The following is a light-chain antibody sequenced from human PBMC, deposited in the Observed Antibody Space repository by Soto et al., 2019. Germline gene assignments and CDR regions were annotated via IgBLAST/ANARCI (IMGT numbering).Light chain of an antibody. CDR1: SGSIASTY. J-gene: IGLJ2*01. CDR2: EDK. Sequence: NFMLTQPHSVSESPGKTVTISCTRSSGSIASTYVQWYQQRPGSAPTTVIYEDKQRPSGVPDRFSGSTDGSSNSASLTISGLQTEDEADYYCQSYDSSSVVFGGGTQLTVL. V-gene: IGLV6-57*04. CDR3: QSYDSSSVV.